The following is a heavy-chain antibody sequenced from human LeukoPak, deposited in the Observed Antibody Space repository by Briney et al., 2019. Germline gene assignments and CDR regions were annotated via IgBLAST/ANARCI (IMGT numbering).Heavy chain of an antibody. CDR2: ISGSGGST. J-gene: IGHJ6*02. Sequence: GGSLRLSCAASGFTFSDYYMSWIRQAPGKGLEWVSAISGSGGSTYYADSVKGRFTISRDNSKNTLYLQMNSLRAEDTAVYYCAKGLPNYYDSSGYYGIIYYYYYGMDVWGQGTTVTVSS. V-gene: IGHV3-23*01. CDR3: AKGLPNYYDSSGYYGIIYYYYYGMDV. CDR1: GFTFSDYY. D-gene: IGHD3-22*01.